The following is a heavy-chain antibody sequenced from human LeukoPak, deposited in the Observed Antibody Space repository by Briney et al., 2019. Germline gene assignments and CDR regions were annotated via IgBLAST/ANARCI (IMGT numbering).Heavy chain of an antibody. D-gene: IGHD3-22*01. Sequence: SETLSLTCAVYGWSFSGYFWTWIRQPPGKGLEWIGEINHSGSTNYNPSLKSRVTISVDTSKNQFSLKLSSVTAADTAVYYCASGVDYYDSSGYYYDAFDIWGQGTMVTVSS. V-gene: IGHV4-34*01. CDR3: ASGVDYYDSSGYYYDAFDI. CDR1: GWSFSGYF. J-gene: IGHJ3*02. CDR2: INHSGST.